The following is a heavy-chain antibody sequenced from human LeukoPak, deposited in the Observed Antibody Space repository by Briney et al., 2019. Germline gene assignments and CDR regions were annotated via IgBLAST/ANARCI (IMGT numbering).Heavy chain of an antibody. V-gene: IGHV3-7*01. CDR2: IKQDGSGK. D-gene: IGHD3-22*01. CDR1: GFIFSSNW. Sequence: GGSLRLSCAASGFIFSSNWMSWVRQAPGKGLEWVASIKQDGSGKHYVDSVKGRLTISRDNAKKSLYLQMNSLRAEDTAVYYCVRVGSDYYDSSGYYHFAYWGQGTLVTVSS. CDR3: VRVGSDYYDSSGYYHFAY. J-gene: IGHJ4*02.